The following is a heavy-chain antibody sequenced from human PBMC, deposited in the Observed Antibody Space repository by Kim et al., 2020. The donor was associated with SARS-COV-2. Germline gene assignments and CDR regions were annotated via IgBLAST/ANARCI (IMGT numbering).Heavy chain of an antibody. CDR3: ARDDRITMVRGVISYYYYYGMDV. CDR1: GYTFTSYA. D-gene: IGHD3-10*01. Sequence: ASVKVSCKASGYTFTSYAMHWVRQAPGQRLEWMGWINAGNGNTKYSQKFQGRVTITRDTSASTAYMELSSLRSEDTAVYYCARDDRITMVRGVISYYYYYGMDVWGQGTTVTVSS. CDR2: INAGNGNT. V-gene: IGHV1-3*01. J-gene: IGHJ6*02.